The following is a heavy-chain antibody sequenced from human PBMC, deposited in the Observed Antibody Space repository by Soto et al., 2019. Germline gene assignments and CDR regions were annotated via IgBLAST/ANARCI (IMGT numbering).Heavy chain of an antibody. V-gene: IGHV1-69*06. CDR2: IIPIFGTA. CDR3: ARVRCSGGSCYHSSYYFDY. D-gene: IGHD2-15*01. J-gene: IGHJ4*02. CDR1: GGTFSSYA. Sequence: GASVKVSCKASGGTFSSYAISWLRQAPGQGLEWMGGIIPIFGTANYAQKFQGRVTITADKSTSTAYMELSSLRSEDTAVYYCARVRCSGGSCYHSSYYFDYWGQGTLVTVSS.